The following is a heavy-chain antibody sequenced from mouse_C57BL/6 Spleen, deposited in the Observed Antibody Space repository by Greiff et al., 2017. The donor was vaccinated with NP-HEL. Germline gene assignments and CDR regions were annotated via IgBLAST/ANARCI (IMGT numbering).Heavy chain of an antibody. Sequence: EVMLVESEGGLVQPGSSMKLSCTASGFTFSDYYMAWVRQVPEKGLEWVANINYDGSSTYYLDSLKSRFIISRDNAKNILYLQMSSLKSEDTATYYCARDSYDGYPYWYFDVWGTGTTVTVSS. CDR3: ARDSYDGYPYWYFDV. D-gene: IGHD2-3*01. J-gene: IGHJ1*03. CDR2: INYDGSST. V-gene: IGHV5-16*01. CDR1: GFTFSDYY.